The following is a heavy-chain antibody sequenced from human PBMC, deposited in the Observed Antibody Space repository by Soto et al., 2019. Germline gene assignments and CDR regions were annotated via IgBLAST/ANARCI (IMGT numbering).Heavy chain of an antibody. J-gene: IGHJ4*02. CDR3: ARSHPSGYYFFDS. D-gene: IGHD3-3*01. CDR1: GFTFGDYF. CDR2: ISSNSRYT. Sequence: QVQLVESGGGLVKPGGSLRLSCAASGFTFGDYFMSWIRQAPGKGLEWLAYISSNSRYTKFADSVKGRFTISRDNANNSLFLQMNSLRAEDMAFYYCARSHPSGYYFFDSWGQGSLVTVSS. V-gene: IGHV3-11*05.